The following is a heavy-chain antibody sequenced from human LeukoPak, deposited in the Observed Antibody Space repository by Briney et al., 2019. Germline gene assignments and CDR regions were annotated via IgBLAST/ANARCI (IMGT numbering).Heavy chain of an antibody. CDR1: GGSVSSGSYY. D-gene: IGHD3-22*01. V-gene: IGHV4-61*01. CDR2: IYYSGST. CDR3: ARVSYYDSSGYSDYYGMDV. J-gene: IGHJ6*02. Sequence: SETLSLTCTVSGGSVSSGSYYWSWIRQPPGKGLEWIGYIYYSGSTNYNPSLKSRVTISVDTSKNQFSLKLSSVTAADTAVYYCARVSYYDSSGYSDYYGMDVWGQGTTITVSS.